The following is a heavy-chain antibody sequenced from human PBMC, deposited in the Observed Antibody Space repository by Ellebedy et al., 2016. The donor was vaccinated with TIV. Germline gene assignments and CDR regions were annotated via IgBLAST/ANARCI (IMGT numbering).Heavy chain of an antibody. CDR1: GGSITSSAY. D-gene: IGHD3-22*01. CDR3: ARSSGYFSLDY. CDR2: ISHRGNT. V-gene: IGHV4-4*02. Sequence: GSLRLXXAVSGGSITSSAYWSWVRQPPGEGLEWIGEISHRGNTKYNPPLMSRVTISVDKSKNHFSLRLNSVTAADTAVYYCARSSGYFSLDYWGQGTLVTVSS. J-gene: IGHJ4*02.